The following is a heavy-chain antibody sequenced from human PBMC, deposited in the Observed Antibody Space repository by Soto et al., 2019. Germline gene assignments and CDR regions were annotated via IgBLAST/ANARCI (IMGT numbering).Heavy chain of an antibody. Sequence: HPGGSLRLSCAASGFTFSSYWMHWVRQAPGKGLVWVSRINSDGSSTSYADSVRGRFTISRDNAKNTLYLQMNSLRAEDTAVYYCASNIAARPWDYWGQGTLVTVSS. V-gene: IGHV3-74*01. CDR2: INSDGSST. J-gene: IGHJ4*02. D-gene: IGHD6-6*01. CDR1: GFTFSSYW. CDR3: ASNIAARPWDY.